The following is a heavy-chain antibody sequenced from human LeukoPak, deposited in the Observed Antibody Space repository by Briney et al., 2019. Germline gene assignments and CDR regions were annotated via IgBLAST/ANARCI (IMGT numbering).Heavy chain of an antibody. CDR3: ARDSGSYYFLDRSAKFDH. CDR1: GGTFSSYA. D-gene: IGHD1-26*01. CDR2: IIPILGIA. V-gene: IGHV1-69*04. J-gene: IGHJ5*02. Sequence: GASVKVSCKASGGTFSSYAISWVRQAPGQGLEWMGRIIPILGIANYAQKFQGRVTITADKSTSTAYMELSSLRSEDTAVYYCARDSGSYYFLDRSAKFDHWGQGTLVTVSS.